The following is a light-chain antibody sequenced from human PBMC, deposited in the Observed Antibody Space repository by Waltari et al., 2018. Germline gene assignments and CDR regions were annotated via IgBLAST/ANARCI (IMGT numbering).Light chain of an antibody. V-gene: IGLV1-44*01. CDR3: AAWDDSLNAVV. J-gene: IGLJ2*01. CDR1: SSNIGSKT. CDR2: SND. Sequence: QSVLTQPPSASETSGQRVTISCSGSSSNIGSKTVNWYQQLPGTAPKLLIYSNDKRPSVVPERFSGSKSGTAAALAISGLQSEDEAEYYCAAWDDSLNAVVFGGGTKVTVL.